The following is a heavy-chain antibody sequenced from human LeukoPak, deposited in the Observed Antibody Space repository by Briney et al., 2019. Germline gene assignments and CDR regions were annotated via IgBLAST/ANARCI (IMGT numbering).Heavy chain of an antibody. D-gene: IGHD6-19*01. V-gene: IGHV4-59*01. CDR1: GGSISSYY. CDR2: IYYSGST. CDR3: ARDDSSGWYPGAFDI. Sequence: SETLSLTCTVSGGSISSYYWSWIRQPPGKGLEWIGYIYYSGSTNHNPSLKSRVTISVDTSKNQFSLKLSSVTAADTAVYYCARDDSSGWYPGAFDIWGQGTMVTVSS. J-gene: IGHJ3*02.